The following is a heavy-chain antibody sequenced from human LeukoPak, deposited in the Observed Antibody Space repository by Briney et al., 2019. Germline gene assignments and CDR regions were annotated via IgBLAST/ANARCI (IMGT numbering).Heavy chain of an antibody. V-gene: IGHV4-59*01. CDR2: SRYSGIT. CDR3: ARDSPVIVGAQRYFDL. D-gene: IGHD1-26*01. J-gene: IGHJ2*01. Sequence: SETLSLTCTVSGGSTSSYYWSWIRQPPGKGLEWIGYSRYSGITNYNPSLKSRVTISVDTSKNQFSLKLTSVTAADTAVYYCARDSPVIVGAQRYFDLWGRGTLVTVSS. CDR1: GGSTSSYY.